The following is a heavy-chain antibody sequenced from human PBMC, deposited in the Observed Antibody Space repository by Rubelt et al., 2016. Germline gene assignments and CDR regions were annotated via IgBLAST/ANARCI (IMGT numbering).Heavy chain of an antibody. D-gene: IGHD3-10*01. CDR3: ARDGRFYGSVSYGFDY. CDR1: GGSISSGGYY. Sequence: QVQLQESGPGLVKPSQTLSLTCTVSGGSISSGGYYWSWIRQHPGKGLEWIGYIYYSGSTYYNPSLSSRVTISVDTSKNQFSLKLSSVPAADTAVYYCARDGRFYGSVSYGFDYWGQGTLVTVSS. V-gene: IGHV4-31*03. CDR2: IYYSGST. J-gene: IGHJ4*02.